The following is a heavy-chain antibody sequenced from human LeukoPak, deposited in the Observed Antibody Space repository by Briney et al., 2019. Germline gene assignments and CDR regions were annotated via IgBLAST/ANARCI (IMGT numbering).Heavy chain of an antibody. V-gene: IGHV3-33*06. CDR1: GFTFSSYG. CDR3: AKAGYSYGGYYCMDV. D-gene: IGHD5-18*01. Sequence: GRSLRLSCAASGFTFSSYGMHWVRQAPGKGLEWVAVIWYDGSNKYYADSVKGRFTISRDNSKNTLYLQMNSQRAEDTAVYYCAKAGYSYGGYYCMDVWGKGTTVTVSS. J-gene: IGHJ6*03. CDR2: IWYDGSNK.